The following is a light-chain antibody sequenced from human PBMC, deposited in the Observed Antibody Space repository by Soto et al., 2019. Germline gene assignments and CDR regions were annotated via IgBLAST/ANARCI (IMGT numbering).Light chain of an antibody. CDR1: SSDVGGYNY. CDR2: AVT. Sequence: QSVLTQPASVCGSPGQSITISCTGTSSDVGGYNYVSWYQQHPGKAPKLMIYAVTDRPSGVSSRFSGSKSGNTASLTISGLQAEDEADYYCNSYTSRCSTFGT. CDR3: NSYTSRCST. J-gene: IGLJ1*01. V-gene: IGLV2-14*01.